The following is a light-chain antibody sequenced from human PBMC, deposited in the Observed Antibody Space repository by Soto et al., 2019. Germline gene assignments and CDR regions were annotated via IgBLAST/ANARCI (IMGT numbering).Light chain of an antibody. V-gene: IGLV2-11*01. Sequence: QSALTQPPSVSGSPGQSVTISCTGTSSDVGGYNYVSWYQQHPGTAPKLMIYDVNKRPSGVPDRFSGSKSGNTASLTISGLQCDDEPYYYCCSYAGSNTEVFGSGTKLTVL. J-gene: IGLJ1*01. CDR2: DVN. CDR3: CSYAGSNTEV. CDR1: SSDVGGYNY.